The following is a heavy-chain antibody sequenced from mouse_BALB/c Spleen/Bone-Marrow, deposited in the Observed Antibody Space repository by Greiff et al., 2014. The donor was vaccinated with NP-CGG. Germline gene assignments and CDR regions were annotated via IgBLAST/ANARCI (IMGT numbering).Heavy chain of an antibody. CDR3: ARYYYGSSYFAY. Sequence: EVKLVESGAELVKPGASVKLSCTASGFNIKDTYMHWVKQRPEQGLEWIGRIDPANGNTKYDPKFQGKATITADTSSNTAYLQLSCLTSEDTALYYCARYYYGSSYFAYWGQGTTLPVSS. V-gene: IGHV14-3*02. J-gene: IGHJ2*01. CDR1: GFNIKDTY. D-gene: IGHD1-1*01. CDR2: IDPANGNT.